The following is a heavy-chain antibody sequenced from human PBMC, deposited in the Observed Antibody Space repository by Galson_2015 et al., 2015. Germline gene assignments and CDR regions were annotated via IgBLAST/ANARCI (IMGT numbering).Heavy chain of an antibody. D-gene: IGHD1-1*01. V-gene: IGHV1-3*01. CDR1: GYTFSSYA. CDR3: ARTPGADVTWKNEDDFDY. J-gene: IGHJ4*02. CDR2: INAGKGNT. Sequence: SVKVSCKASGYTFSSYAIHWVRQAPGRRPEWKGWINAGKGNTLYSEKFQGRVTITRDTSASTAYMELRSLRSEDTALYYCARTPGADVTWKNEDDFDYSGQGALVTVSS.